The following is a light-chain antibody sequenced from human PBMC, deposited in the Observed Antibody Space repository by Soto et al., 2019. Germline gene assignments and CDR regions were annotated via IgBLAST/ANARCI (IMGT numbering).Light chain of an antibody. Sequence: DIQITQSPSSLSASVGDRVTITCRASQTISSYLNWYQQRPGKAPMLLIHAASTLQGGVPSRFSGSGSGTDFTLTISSLQPEDFATYYCQQSYTTLPYTFGQGTKLEI. CDR2: AAS. V-gene: IGKV1-39*01. CDR1: QTISSY. J-gene: IGKJ2*01. CDR3: QQSYTTLPYT.